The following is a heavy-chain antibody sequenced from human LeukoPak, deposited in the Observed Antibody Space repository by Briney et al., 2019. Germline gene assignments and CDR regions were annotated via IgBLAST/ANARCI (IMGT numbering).Heavy chain of an antibody. CDR2: ISAYNGNT. V-gene: IGHV1-18*04. D-gene: IGHD3-9*01. Sequence: ASVKVSCMASGYTFTSYGISWVRQAPGQGLEWMGWISAYNGNTNYAQKLQGRVTMTTDTSTSTAYMELKSLRADDTAVYYCARDRAPYCDILTGPHWFDPWGQGTLVTVSS. J-gene: IGHJ5*02. CDR1: GYTFTSYG. CDR3: ARDRAPYCDILTGPHWFDP.